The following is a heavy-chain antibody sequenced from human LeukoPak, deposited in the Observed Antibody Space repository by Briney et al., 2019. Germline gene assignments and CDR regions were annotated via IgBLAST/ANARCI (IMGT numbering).Heavy chain of an antibody. CDR2: ISAYNGNT. V-gene: IGHV1-18*01. CDR1: GYTFTSYG. J-gene: IGHJ4*02. Sequence: ASVKVSCKASGYTFTSYGISWVRQAPGQGLEWMGWISAYNGNTNYAQKLQGRVTMTTDTSTSTAYMELRSLRFDDTAVYYCARVAYSGSYFDYRGQGTLVTVSS. CDR3: ARVAYSGSYFDY. D-gene: IGHD1-26*01.